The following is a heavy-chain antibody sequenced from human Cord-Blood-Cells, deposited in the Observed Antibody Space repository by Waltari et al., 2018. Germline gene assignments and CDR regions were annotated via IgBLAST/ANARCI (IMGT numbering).Heavy chain of an antibody. D-gene: IGHD3-10*01. Sequence: QLQLQESGPGLVKPSETLSLTCPVSGGSLSSSSYYWGWFRQHPGKGLEWIGSIYYSGSTYYNPSLKSRVTISVDTSKNQFSLKLSSVTAADTAVYYCASSFGSGSYYWYFDLWGRGTLVTVSS. J-gene: IGHJ2*01. CDR2: IYYSGST. CDR1: GGSLSSSSYY. CDR3: ASSFGSGSYYWYFDL. V-gene: IGHV4-39*01.